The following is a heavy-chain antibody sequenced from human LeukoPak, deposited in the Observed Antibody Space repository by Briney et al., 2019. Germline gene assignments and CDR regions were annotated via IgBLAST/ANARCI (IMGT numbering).Heavy chain of an antibody. CDR1: GYTFTGYY. D-gene: IGHD1-14*01. CDR3: ARGTGVVAGNFDC. V-gene: IGHV1-2*02. CDR2: INPNSGGT. Sequence: ASVKVSCKASGYTFTGYYMHWVRQAPGQRLEWMGWINPNSGGTNYAQKFRGRVTMTRDTSISTAYMELSSLRSEDTAVYYCARGTGVVAGNFDCWGQGTLVTVSS. J-gene: IGHJ4*02.